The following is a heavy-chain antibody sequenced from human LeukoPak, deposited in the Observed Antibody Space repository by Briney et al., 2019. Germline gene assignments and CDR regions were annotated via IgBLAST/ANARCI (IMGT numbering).Heavy chain of an antibody. CDR2: ITSSGTYT. J-gene: IGHJ4*02. Sequence: PGGSLRLSCVDSGFTFTNMNWVRQAPGKAMEWVSSITSSGTYTFYADSVKGRFTISRDNAKNSLFLQMNSLRAEDTAVYYCARVLGGSGSYSYFDYWGQGTLVTVSS. CDR3: ARVLGGSGSYSYFDY. D-gene: IGHD3-10*01. CDR1: GFTFTN. V-gene: IGHV3-21*01.